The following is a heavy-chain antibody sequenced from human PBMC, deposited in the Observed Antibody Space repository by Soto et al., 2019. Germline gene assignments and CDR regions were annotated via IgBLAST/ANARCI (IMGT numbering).Heavy chain of an antibody. V-gene: IGHV3-30-3*01. CDR2: ISYDGSNK. D-gene: IGHD2-8*01. CDR1: GFTFSSYA. Sequence: PGGSLRLSCAASGFTFSSYAMHWVRQAPGKGLEWVAVISYDGSNKYYADSVKGRFTISRDNSKNTLYLQMNSLRAEDTAVYYCATLPRTYYFDYWGQGTLLTVSS. CDR3: ATLPRTYYFDY. J-gene: IGHJ4*02.